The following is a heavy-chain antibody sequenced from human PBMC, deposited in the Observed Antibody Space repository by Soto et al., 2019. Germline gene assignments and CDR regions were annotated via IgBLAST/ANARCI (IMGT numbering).Heavy chain of an antibody. CDR1: GESVSRNSSA. V-gene: IGHV6-1*01. Sequence: TLSLTRASSGESVSRNSSASNWIRHSPSRGVEWLGRTYYRSKWYNDYAVSVKSRITINPDTSKNQFSLQLNSVTPEDTAVYYCARDRGSSSSYYYGMDVWGQGTTVTVSS. CDR3: ARDRGSSSSYYYGMDV. D-gene: IGHD6-6*01. J-gene: IGHJ6*02. CDR2: TYYRSKWYN.